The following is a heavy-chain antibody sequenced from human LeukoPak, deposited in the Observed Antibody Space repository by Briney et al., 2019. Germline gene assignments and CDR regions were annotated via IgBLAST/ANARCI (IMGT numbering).Heavy chain of an antibody. CDR1: GLTFSSYG. J-gene: IGHJ4*02. V-gene: IGHV3-33*01. D-gene: IGHD6-19*01. Sequence: GRSLRLSCAASGLTFSSYGMHWVRQAPGKGLEWVAVIWYDGSNKYYADSVKGRFTISRDNSKNTLYLQMDSLRAEDTAVYYCARDPGVRWLVGFDYWGQGTLVTVPS. CDR3: ARDPGVRWLVGFDY. CDR2: IWYDGSNK.